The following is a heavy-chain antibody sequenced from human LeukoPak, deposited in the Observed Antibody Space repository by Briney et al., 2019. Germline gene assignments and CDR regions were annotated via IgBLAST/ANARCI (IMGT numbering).Heavy chain of an antibody. J-gene: IGHJ4*02. Sequence: PGGSLRLSCAASGFTVSSNYMSWVRQAPGKGLEWVSVIYSGGSTYYADSVKGRFTISRDNSKNTLYLQMNSLRAEDTAVYYCARGLTDYYDFWSGYYTGLYFDYWGQGTLVTVSS. D-gene: IGHD3-3*01. CDR3: ARGLTDYYDFWSGYYTGLYFDY. CDR1: GFTVSSNY. V-gene: IGHV3-66*02. CDR2: IYSGGST.